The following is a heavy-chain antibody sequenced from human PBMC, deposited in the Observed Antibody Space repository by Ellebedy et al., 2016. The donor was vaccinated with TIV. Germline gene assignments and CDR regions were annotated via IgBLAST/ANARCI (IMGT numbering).Heavy chain of an antibody. CDR1: GSSFTNYW. J-gene: IGHJ3*02. CDR3: ARRSTAFDI. V-gene: IGHV5-51*01. CDR2: IYPGDSDI. Sequence: GESLKISXKGSGSSFTNYWIGWVRQMPGKGLEWMGTIYPGDSDIRYSPSFQGQVTISADRSINTAYLQWSSLKASDTAMYYCARRSTAFDIWGQGTMVTVSS.